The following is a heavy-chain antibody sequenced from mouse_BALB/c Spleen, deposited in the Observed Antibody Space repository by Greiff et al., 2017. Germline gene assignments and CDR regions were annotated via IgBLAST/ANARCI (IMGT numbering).Heavy chain of an antibody. V-gene: IGHV1-80*01. D-gene: IGHD2-1*01. Sequence: VQLQQSGAELVRPGSSVKISCKASGYAFSSYWMNWVKQRPGQGLEWIGQIYPGDGDTNYNGKFKGKATLTADKSSSTAYMQLSSLTSEDSAVYFGARETYGNYLAMDDWGQGTSVTVSS. CDR2: IYPGDGDT. CDR1: GYAFSSYW. CDR3: ARETYGNYLAMDD. J-gene: IGHJ4*01.